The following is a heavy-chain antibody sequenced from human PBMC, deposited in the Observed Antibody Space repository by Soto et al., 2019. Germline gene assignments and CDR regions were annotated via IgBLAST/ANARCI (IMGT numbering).Heavy chain of an antibody. CDR3: ARGGGIVVVQAANDY. Sequence: QVQLVESGGGVVQPGRSLRLSCAASGFTFSSYAMHWVRQAPGKGLEWVAVISYDGSNKYYADSVKGRFTISRDNSKNTLYLQMNSLRAEDTAVYYCARGGGIVVVQAANDYWGQGTLVTVSS. J-gene: IGHJ4*02. CDR1: GFTFSSYA. D-gene: IGHD2-2*01. V-gene: IGHV3-30-3*01. CDR2: ISYDGSNK.